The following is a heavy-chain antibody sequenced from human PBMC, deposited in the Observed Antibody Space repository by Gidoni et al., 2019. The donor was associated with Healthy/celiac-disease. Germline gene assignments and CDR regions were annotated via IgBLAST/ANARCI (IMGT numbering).Heavy chain of an antibody. J-gene: IGHJ4*02. V-gene: IGHV3-30-3*01. CDR1: GITFSSYA. CDR3: AGNDITTLFDY. Sequence: QVQLVESGGGRVQPGGFLGLSWAGSGITFSSYAMHWVRQAPGKGLEWVAVISYDGSNKYYADSVKGRFTISRDNSKNTLYLQMNSLRAEDTAVYYCAGNDITTLFDYWGQGTLVTVSS. D-gene: IGHD3-22*01. CDR2: ISYDGSNK.